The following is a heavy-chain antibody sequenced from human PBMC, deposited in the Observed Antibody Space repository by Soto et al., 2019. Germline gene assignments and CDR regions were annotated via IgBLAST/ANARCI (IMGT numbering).Heavy chain of an antibody. Sequence: GGSLRLSCAASGFTFSSYAMHWVRQAPGKGLEWVAVISYDGSNKYYADSVKGRFTISRDNSKNTLYLQMNSLRAEDTAVYYCAILTRFAYYYYGMDVWGQGTTVTVSS. V-gene: IGHV3-30*04. CDR2: ISYDGSNK. CDR3: AILTRFAYYYYGMDV. D-gene: IGHD3-16*01. J-gene: IGHJ6*02. CDR1: GFTFSSYA.